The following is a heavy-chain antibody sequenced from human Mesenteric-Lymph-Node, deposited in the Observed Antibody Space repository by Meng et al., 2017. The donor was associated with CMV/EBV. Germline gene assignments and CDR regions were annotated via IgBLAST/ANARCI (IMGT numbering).Heavy chain of an antibody. J-gene: IGHJ6*02. CDR1: GGPISSSSYY. CDR2: IYYSGST. V-gene: IGHV4-39*01. CDR3: GAGYYYGMDV. Sequence: SETLSLTCTVSGGPISSSSYYWGWIRQPPGKGLEWIGSIYYSGSTYYNPSLKSRVTISVDTSKNQFSLKLSSVTAADTAVYYCGAGYYYGMDVWGQGTTVTVSS.